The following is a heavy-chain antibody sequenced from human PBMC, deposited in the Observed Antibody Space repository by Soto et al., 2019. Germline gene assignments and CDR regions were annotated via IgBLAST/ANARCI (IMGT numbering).Heavy chain of an antibody. CDR1: GGTFSSYA. CDR2: IIPIFGTA. Sequence: ASVKVSCKASGGTFSSYAISWVRQAPGQGLEWMGGIIPIFGTANYAQKFQGRVTITADKSTSTAYMELSSLRSEDTAVYYCAGDSLSFYDSSGYYLGYWGQGTLVTVSS. V-gene: IGHV1-69*06. D-gene: IGHD3-22*01. CDR3: AGDSLSFYDSSGYYLGY. J-gene: IGHJ4*02.